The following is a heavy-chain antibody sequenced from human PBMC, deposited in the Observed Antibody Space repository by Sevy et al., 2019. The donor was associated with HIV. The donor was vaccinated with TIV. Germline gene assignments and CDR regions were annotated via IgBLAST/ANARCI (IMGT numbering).Heavy chain of an antibody. CDR1: GFIVNSNY. CDR3: ARVLGRDSGYGMDV. J-gene: IGHJ6*02. CDR2: TYRGGRT. V-gene: IGHV3-53*01. Sequence: GESLKISCAASGFIVNSNYMSWVRQAPGKGLEWVSVTYRGGRTYTADSVKGRFTISRENSKNTLYLQMNSRRAEDTAVYYCARVLGRDSGYGMDVWGQGTTVTVSS. D-gene: IGHD2-21*02.